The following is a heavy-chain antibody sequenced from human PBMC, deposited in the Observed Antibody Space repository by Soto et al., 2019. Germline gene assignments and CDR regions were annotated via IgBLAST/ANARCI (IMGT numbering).Heavy chain of an antibody. V-gene: IGHV4-34*01. CDR2: INHSGST. J-gene: IGHJ6*02. Sequence: SETLSLTCAVYGGSSSGYYWSWIRQPPGKGLEWIEEINHSGSTNYNPSLKSRVTISVDTSKNQFSLKLSSVTAADTAVYYCARGVGSSWTNYYYYGMDVWGQGTTVTVSS. D-gene: IGHD6-13*01. CDR1: GGSSSGYY. CDR3: ARGVGSSWTNYYYYGMDV.